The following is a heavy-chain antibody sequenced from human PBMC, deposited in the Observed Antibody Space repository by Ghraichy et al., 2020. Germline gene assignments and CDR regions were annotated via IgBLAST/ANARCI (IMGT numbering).Heavy chain of an antibody. CDR3: ARDGRSPYGMDV. Sequence: SETLSLTCTVSGGSISSYYWSWIRQPPGKGLEWIGYIYYSGSTNYNPSLKSRVTISVDTSKNQFSLKLSSVTAADTAVYYCARDGRSPYGMDVWGQGTTVTVSS. D-gene: IGHD3-16*01. CDR2: IYYSGST. J-gene: IGHJ6*02. CDR1: GGSISSYY. V-gene: IGHV4-59*01.